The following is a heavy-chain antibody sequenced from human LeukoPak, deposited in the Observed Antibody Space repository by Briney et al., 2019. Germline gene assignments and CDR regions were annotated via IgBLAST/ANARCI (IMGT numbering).Heavy chain of an antibody. D-gene: IGHD5-12*01. V-gene: IGHV3-23*01. CDR3: AKAFSAYENWPPNWFDP. Sequence: GGSLRLPCAASGFTFSTFAMSWVRQAPGKGLEWVSAISSSGGGTYYADSVKGRLTISRDNSKNTLYLQMSSLRAEDTAVYYCAKAFSAYENWPPNWFDPWGQGTLVTVSS. J-gene: IGHJ5*02. CDR1: GFTFSTFA. CDR2: ISSSGGGT.